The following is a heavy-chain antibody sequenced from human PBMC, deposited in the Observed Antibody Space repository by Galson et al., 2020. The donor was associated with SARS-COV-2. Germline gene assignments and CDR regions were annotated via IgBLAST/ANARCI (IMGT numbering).Heavy chain of an antibody. CDR3: AKDLGIGTTDGFDP. D-gene: IGHD3-16*01. Sequence: GGSLRLSCAASGFTFSSYGMHWVRQAPGKGLEWVAVIWYDGSNQYYADSVKVRFTISRDNSKNTLYLQMNSRRAEDKAVYYCAKDLGIGTTDGFDPWGQGTLVTVAS. J-gene: IGHJ5*02. CDR2: IWYDGSNQ. V-gene: IGHV3-33*06. CDR1: GFTFSSYG.